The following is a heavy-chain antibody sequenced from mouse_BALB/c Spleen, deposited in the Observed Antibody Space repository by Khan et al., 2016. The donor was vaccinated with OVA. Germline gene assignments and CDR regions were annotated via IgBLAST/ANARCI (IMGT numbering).Heavy chain of an antibody. CDR1: GYTFTTYW. CDR2: IDPSDSYT. CDR3: ARSFYYGSSTWFGY. D-gene: IGHD1-1*01. J-gene: IGHJ3*02. V-gene: IGHV1-69*02. Sequence: QVQLQQPGAELVKPGASVKLSCKASGYTFTTYWMHWVKQRPGQGLEWIGEIDPSDSYTNYNQKFKGKATLTADKSSSTAYMQLSSLTSEDSAVYYCARSFYYGSSTWFGYWGQGTLVTVSA.